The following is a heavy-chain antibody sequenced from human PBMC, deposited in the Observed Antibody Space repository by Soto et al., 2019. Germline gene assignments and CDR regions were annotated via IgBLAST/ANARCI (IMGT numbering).Heavy chain of an antibody. CDR3: VKDVGYSATY. J-gene: IGHJ4*01. V-gene: IGHV3-23*01. CDR1: AFTFSTYA. D-gene: IGHD1-26*01. Sequence: PGGSLRPSCAPSAFTFSTYAMNWVRQAPGKVLGWVSNIGGSGRNTYYEESVKGGFTISRDNLTTTVQLQRNSLSAEDTAVYYCVKDVGYSATYWGQGTLVTVSS. CDR2: IGGSGRNT.